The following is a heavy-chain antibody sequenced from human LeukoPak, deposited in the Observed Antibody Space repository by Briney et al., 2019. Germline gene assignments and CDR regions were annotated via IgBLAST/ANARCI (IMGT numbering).Heavy chain of an antibody. Sequence: PGGSLRLSCAASGLTVTNAWMNWVRQDPGKGLEWVAVIAHDGSVAYYADSVKGRFTISRDNSKNTLYLQMNSLRAEDTAVYYCARSGTIYYDSSGASSPGAFDIWGQGTMVTVSS. J-gene: IGHJ3*02. CDR1: GLTVTNAW. D-gene: IGHD3-22*01. V-gene: IGHV3-33*08. CDR2: IAHDGSVA. CDR3: ARSGTIYYDSSGASSPGAFDI.